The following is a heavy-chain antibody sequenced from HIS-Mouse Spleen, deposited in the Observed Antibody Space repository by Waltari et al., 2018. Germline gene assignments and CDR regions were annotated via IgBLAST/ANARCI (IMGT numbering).Heavy chain of an antibody. CDR2: ISYDGSNK. CDR1: GFTFSPHG. J-gene: IGHJ4*02. Sequence: QVQLVESGGGVVQPGRSLRLSWSASGFTFSPHGMHVVRQAPGKGLEWVAVISYDGSNKYYADSVKGRFTISRDNSKNTLYLQMNSLRAEDTAVYYCAKDRGSPLYFDYWGQGTLVTVSS. D-gene: IGHD1-26*01. V-gene: IGHV3-30*18. CDR3: AKDRGSPLYFDY.